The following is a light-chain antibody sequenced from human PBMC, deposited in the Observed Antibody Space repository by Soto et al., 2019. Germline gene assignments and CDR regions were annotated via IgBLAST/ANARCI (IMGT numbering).Light chain of an antibody. CDR3: QQYNNWPPLT. CDR1: QSVSSN. CDR2: GAS. Sequence: EKVMTQSPATLSVSPGERATLSCRASQSVSSNLAWYQQKLGQAPRLLIYGASTRATGIPARFSGSGSGTEFTLTISSLQSEDVAVYYCQQYNNWPPLTFGGGTKVETK. J-gene: IGKJ4*01. V-gene: IGKV3-15*01.